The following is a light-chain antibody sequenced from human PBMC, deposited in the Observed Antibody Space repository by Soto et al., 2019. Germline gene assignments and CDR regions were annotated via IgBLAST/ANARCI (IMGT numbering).Light chain of an antibody. V-gene: IGKV1-5*03. CDR3: QQANSFPIT. Sequence: DLQMTQSPSTLSGSVGARVTITCRASQTISSWLAWYQQKPGKAPKLLIYKASTLKSGVPSRFSGSGSGTELTLTISSLQPDDVETYDCQQANSFPITFGQGTRLEIK. CDR2: KAS. CDR1: QTISSW. J-gene: IGKJ5*01.